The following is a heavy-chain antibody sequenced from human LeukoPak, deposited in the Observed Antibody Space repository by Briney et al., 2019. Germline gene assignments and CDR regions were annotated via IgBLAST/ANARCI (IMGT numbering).Heavy chain of an antibody. V-gene: IGHV4-4*07. Sequence: SETLSLTCTVSGGSIRSYYWSWIRQSAGKGLEWIGRIYSSGSTNYNLSLKSRVTMSVDTSKNQFSLKLNSVTGADTAVYYCARDQVVAAAGYIDYWGQGNLVTVSS. CDR2: IYSSGST. CDR1: GGSIRSYY. J-gene: IGHJ4*02. CDR3: ARDQVVAAAGYIDY. D-gene: IGHD6-13*01.